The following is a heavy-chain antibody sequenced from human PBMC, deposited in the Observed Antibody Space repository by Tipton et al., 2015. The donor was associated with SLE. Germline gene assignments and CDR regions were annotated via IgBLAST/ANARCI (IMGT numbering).Heavy chain of an antibody. CDR1: GASISSYY. V-gene: IGHV4-59*12. CDR3: ARGTHFYGFFDS. CDR2: IYYSGST. D-gene: IGHD3-3*02. J-gene: IGHJ4*02. Sequence: GLVKPSETLSLTCTVSGASISSYYWSWIRQPPGKGLEWIGYIYYSGSTNYGSSFKSRVTMSLDMSRNQFSLKLNSMTAADTAVYFCARGTHFYGFFDSWGQGTLVTVSP.